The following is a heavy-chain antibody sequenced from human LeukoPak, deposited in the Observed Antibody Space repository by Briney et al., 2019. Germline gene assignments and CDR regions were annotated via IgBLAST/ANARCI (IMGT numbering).Heavy chain of an antibody. Sequence: GGSLRLSCAASGFTFSSYTMLWVRQAPGKGLEWVAVISYDGSNKYYADSVKGRFTIARDNSKNTLYLQMYSLRAEDTAVYFCAREGYSNRWFDPWGQGTLVTVS. D-gene: IGHD4-11*01. V-gene: IGHV3-30*01. CDR2: ISYDGSNK. J-gene: IGHJ5*02. CDR3: AREGYSNRWFDP. CDR1: GFTFSSYT.